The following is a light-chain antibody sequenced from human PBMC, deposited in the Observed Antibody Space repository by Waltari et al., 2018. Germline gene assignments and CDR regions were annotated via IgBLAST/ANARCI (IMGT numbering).Light chain of an antibody. J-gene: IGLJ1*01. CDR2: DVT. Sequence: QSALTQPASVSGSPGQSITISCTGANSDVGGYNYVSWYQQYPGKASKLIIYDVTQRPSGISNRFSGSKSGNTASLTISGLQTEDEAYYHCGSYTARSTYVFGTGTKVTVL. V-gene: IGLV2-14*03. CDR1: NSDVGGYNY. CDR3: GSYTARSTYV.